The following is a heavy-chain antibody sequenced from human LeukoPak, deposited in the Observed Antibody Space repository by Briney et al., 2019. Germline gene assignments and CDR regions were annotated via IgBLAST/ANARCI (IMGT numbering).Heavy chain of an antibody. V-gene: IGHV4-34*01. CDR3: ARGAADRNNYYYYIDV. CDR1: GGSFSGYY. Sequence: SETLSLTCAVYGGSFSGYYWSWIRQPPGKGLEWIGEINHTGTTNYNPSLKSRFTISVDTSKNQFSLKLTSVTAADTAVYYCARGAADRNNYYYYIDVWGKGTTVTVSS. J-gene: IGHJ6*03. D-gene: IGHD1/OR15-1a*01. CDR2: INHTGTT.